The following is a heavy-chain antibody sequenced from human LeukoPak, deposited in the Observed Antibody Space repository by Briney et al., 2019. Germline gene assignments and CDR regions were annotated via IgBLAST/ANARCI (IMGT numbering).Heavy chain of an antibody. Sequence: PGGSLRLSCAASGFTFSSYGMHWVRQAPGKGLEWVAVISYDGSNKYYADSVKGRFTISRDNSKNTLYLQMNSLRAEDTAVYYCAKDRWTDSDYGDYEGPGGYFDYWGQGTLVTVSS. CDR2: ISYDGSNK. CDR3: AKDRWTDSDYGDYEGPGGYFDY. D-gene: IGHD4-17*01. CDR1: GFTFSSYG. V-gene: IGHV3-30*18. J-gene: IGHJ4*02.